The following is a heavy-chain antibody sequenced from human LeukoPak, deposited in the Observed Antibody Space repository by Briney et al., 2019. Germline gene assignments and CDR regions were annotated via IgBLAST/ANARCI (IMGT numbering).Heavy chain of an antibody. CDR1: GFTFSSYG. CDR2: IWNDGSNK. V-gene: IGHV3-33*06. Sequence: PGRSLRLSCAASGFTFSSYGMHWVRQAPGKGLEWVALIWNDGSNKYYADSVKGRFTISRDNSKNTLYLQMNSLRAEDTAVYYCAKDYDYGDYEVYYFDYWGQGTLVTVSS. D-gene: IGHD4-17*01. CDR3: AKDYDYGDYEVYYFDY. J-gene: IGHJ4*02.